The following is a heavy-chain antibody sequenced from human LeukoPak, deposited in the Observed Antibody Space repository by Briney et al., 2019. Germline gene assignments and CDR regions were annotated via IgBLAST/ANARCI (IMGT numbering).Heavy chain of an antibody. V-gene: IGHV5-51*01. CDR2: IYPGDSDT. CDR3: TTQQQLVRGAFDI. J-gene: IGHJ3*02. D-gene: IGHD6-13*01. Sequence: GESLKISCKGSGYSFTSYWIGWVRQMPGKGLEWMGIIYPGDSDTRYSPSFQGQVTISADKSISAAYLQWSSLKASDTAVYYCTTQQQLVRGAFDIWGQGTVVTVSS. CDR1: GYSFTSYW.